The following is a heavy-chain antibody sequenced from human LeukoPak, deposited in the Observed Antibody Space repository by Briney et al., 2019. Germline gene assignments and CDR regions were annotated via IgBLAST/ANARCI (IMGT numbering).Heavy chain of an antibody. CDR1: GFTFDDYT. CDR2: ISWDGGNT. J-gene: IGHJ5*02. Sequence: GGSLRLSCAASGFTFDDYTMHWVRQAPGKGLEWVSLISWDGGNTYYADSVKGRFTISRDNSKNSLYLQMNSLRTEDTAVYYCAKDTTYNWFDPWGQGTLVTVSS. V-gene: IGHV3-43*01. CDR3: AKDTTYNWFDP.